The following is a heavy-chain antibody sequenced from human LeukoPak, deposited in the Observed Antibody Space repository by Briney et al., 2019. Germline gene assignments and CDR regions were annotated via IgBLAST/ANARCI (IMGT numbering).Heavy chain of an antibody. Sequence: ASVKVSCKASGSTFSSYAISWVRQAPGQGLEWMGGIIPILNTANYAQKFQGRVTITADESTSTAYMELSSLRSEDTAVYYCARYYSGWYYFDYWGQGTLVTVSS. CDR1: GSTFSSYA. D-gene: IGHD6-19*01. J-gene: IGHJ4*02. CDR2: IIPILNTA. V-gene: IGHV1-69*13. CDR3: ARYYSGWYYFDY.